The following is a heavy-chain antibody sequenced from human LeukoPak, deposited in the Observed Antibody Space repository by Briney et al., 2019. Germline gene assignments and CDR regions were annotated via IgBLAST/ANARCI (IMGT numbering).Heavy chain of an antibody. V-gene: IGHV4-59*01. CDR1: GGSISSYY. J-gene: IGHJ4*02. CDR3: ARWYCSRGTCYFLDY. Sequence: PSETLSLTCAVWGGSISSYYWSWIRQSPGGGVEYIGHIYYNGRTDYNPSIKSRVTISVDTSRNQFSVKLNSVTAADTAVYFCARWYCSRGTCYFLDYWGQGTLVTVSS. CDR2: IYYNGRT. D-gene: IGHD2-2*01.